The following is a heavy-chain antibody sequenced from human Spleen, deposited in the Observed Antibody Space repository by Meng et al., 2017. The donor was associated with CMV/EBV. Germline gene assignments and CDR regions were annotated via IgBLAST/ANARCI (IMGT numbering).Heavy chain of an antibody. V-gene: IGHV3-23*01. CDR3: AKDRGYRTYNGLDV. J-gene: IGHJ6*02. Sequence: GESLKISCAASGFTFSNSAMSWVRQAPGKGLEWVSSISGNGGSTFYTDSVKGRFTISRDNSKSTLYLQMSSLRAEDTAIYYCAKDRGYRTYNGLDVWGQGTTVTVSS. D-gene: IGHD3-10*01. CDR1: GFTFSNSA. CDR2: ISGNGGST.